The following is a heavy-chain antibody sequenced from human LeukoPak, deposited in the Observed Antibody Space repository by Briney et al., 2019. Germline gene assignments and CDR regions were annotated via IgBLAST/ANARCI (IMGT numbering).Heavy chain of an antibody. Sequence: NPSETLSLTCTVSGGSISSYYWSWIRQPPGKGPEWIAYIYYSGSTNYNPSLKSRVTISVDTSKNQFSLKLSSVTAADTAVYYCARRYGSGSSGTFDYWGQGTLVTVSS. D-gene: IGHD3-10*01. CDR3: ARRYGSGSSGTFDY. CDR2: IYYSGST. CDR1: GGSISSYY. V-gene: IGHV4-59*01. J-gene: IGHJ4*02.